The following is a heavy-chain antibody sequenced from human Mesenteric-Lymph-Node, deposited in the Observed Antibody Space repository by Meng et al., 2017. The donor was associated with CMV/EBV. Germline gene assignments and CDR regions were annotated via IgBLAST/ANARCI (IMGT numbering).Heavy chain of an antibody. CDR3: ARDYSSSWYKGRGYFDY. J-gene: IGHJ4*02. V-gene: IGHV3-9*01. Sequence: GGSLRLSCAASGFTFDDYAMHWVRQAPGKGLEWVSGISWNSGSIGYADSVKGRFTISRDNAKNSLYLQMNSLRAKDTAVYYCARDYSSSWYKGRGYFDYWGQGTLVTVSS. CDR1: GFTFDDYA. CDR2: ISWNSGSI. D-gene: IGHD6-13*01.